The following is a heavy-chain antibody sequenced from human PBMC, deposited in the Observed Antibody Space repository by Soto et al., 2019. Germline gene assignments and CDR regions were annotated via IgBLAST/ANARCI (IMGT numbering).Heavy chain of an antibody. CDR2: INPNSGGT. D-gene: IGHD4-17*01. V-gene: IGHV1-2*02. CDR1: GYTFTGYY. J-gene: IGHJ5*02. CDR3: ARAYYGGNLHWFDP. Sequence: ASVKVSCKASGYTFTGYYMHWVRQAPGQGLEWMGWINPNSGGTNYAQKFQGRVTMTRDTSISTAYMELSRLRSDDTAVYYCARAYYGGNLHWFDPWGQGTLVTVSS.